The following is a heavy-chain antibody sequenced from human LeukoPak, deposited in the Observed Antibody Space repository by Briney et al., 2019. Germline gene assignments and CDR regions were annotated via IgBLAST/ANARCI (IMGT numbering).Heavy chain of an antibody. Sequence: ASVKVSCKASGYTFTDYYMHWVQQAPGKGLEWMGRVDPEDGETIYAQKLQGRVTMTTDTSTSTAYMELRSLRSDDTAVYYCARDYCSVTSCYTRWFDPWGQGTLVTVSS. CDR1: GYTFTDYY. CDR2: VDPEDGET. CDR3: ARDYCSVTSCYTRWFDP. J-gene: IGHJ5*02. D-gene: IGHD2-2*02. V-gene: IGHV1-69-2*01.